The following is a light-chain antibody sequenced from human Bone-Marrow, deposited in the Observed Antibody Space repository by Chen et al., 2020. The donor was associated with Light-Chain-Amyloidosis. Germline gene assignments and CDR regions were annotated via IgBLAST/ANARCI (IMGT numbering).Light chain of an antibody. CDR2: TAS. V-gene: IGKV1-39*01. Sequence: DIQKTQTPSPLSVSVRDSVTINCRANPTIRNYLHWYQEKPGKAPKRLIDTASRVRGGVPSRFRGSGSGTDFTLTINSLQPEDFATYDWQQSSSTFYTFGQGTKLE. J-gene: IGKJ2*01. CDR3: QQSSSTFYT. CDR1: PTIRNY.